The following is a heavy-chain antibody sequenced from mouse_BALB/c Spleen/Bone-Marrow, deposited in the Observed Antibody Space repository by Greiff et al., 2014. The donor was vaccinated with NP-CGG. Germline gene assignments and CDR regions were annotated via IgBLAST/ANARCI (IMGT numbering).Heavy chain of an antibody. CDR1: GYTFTSYY. CDR2: IYPGNVNT. D-gene: IGHD2-4*01. Sequence: QVQLKESGPELVKPGASVRISCKASGYTFTSYYIHWVKQRPGQGLEWIGWIYPGNVNTQYNEESMGKATLTADKSSSTAYMQLSSLTSEDSAVYFCARGITTRGGDCWGQGTTLTVSS. CDR3: ARGITTRGGDC. J-gene: IGHJ2*01. V-gene: IGHV1S56*01.